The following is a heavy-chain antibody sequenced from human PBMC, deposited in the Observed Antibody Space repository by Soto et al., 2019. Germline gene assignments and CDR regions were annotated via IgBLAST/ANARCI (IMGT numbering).Heavy chain of an antibody. CDR2: IFHSGIT. Sequence: SETLCLTCAVSGDSIGSTHWWTWVRQPPGKGLEYIGQIFHSGITNYNPSLESRVTISLDKSKSQFSLELNSVTGADTAIYYCARGFSGYCSGGSCSSFDYWGQGTLVTVS. D-gene: IGHD2-15*01. J-gene: IGHJ4*02. CDR1: GDSIGSTHW. CDR3: ARGFSGYCSGGSCSSFDY. V-gene: IGHV4-4*02.